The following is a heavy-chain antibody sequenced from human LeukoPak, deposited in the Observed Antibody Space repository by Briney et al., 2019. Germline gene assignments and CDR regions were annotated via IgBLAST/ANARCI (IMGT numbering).Heavy chain of an antibody. CDR2: ISAYNGNT. V-gene: IGHV1-18*01. Sequence: ASVKVSCKASGYTFTSYGISWVRQAPGQGLEWMGWISAYNGNTNYAQKLQGRVTMTTDTSTSTAYMELRSLRSDDTAVYYCARGCSGGSCYGYDAFDIWGQGTMVTVSS. CDR1: GYTFTSYG. CDR3: ARGCSGGSCYGYDAFDI. J-gene: IGHJ3*02. D-gene: IGHD2-15*01.